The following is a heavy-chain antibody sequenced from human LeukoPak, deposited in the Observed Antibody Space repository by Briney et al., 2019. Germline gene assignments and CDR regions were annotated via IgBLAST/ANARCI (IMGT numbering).Heavy chain of an antibody. V-gene: IGHV7-4-1*02. J-gene: IGHJ5*02. Sequence: GASVKVSCKASGYTFTSYAMNWVRQAPGQGLEWMGWINTNTGNPTYAQGFTGRFVFSLDTSVSTAYLQISSLKAEDTAVYYCASYSSDYYDSSGYYYRNWLDPWGQGTLVTVSS. CDR1: GYTFTSYA. D-gene: IGHD3-22*01. CDR2: INTNTGNP. CDR3: ASYSSDYYDSSGYYYRNWLDP.